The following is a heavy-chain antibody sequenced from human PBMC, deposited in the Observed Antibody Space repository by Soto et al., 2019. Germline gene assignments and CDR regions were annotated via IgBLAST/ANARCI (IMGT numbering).Heavy chain of an antibody. J-gene: IGHJ4*02. D-gene: IGHD5-12*01. CDR2: IKQDGSEK. V-gene: IGHV3-7*03. CDR3: ARDLSGYDLGIDY. CDR1: GFTFSSYW. Sequence: SLRLSCAASGFTFSSYWMSWVRQAPGKGLEWVANIKQDGSEKYYVDSVKGRFTISRDNAKNSLYLQMNSLRAEDTAVYYCARDLSGYDLGIDYWGQGTLVTVSS.